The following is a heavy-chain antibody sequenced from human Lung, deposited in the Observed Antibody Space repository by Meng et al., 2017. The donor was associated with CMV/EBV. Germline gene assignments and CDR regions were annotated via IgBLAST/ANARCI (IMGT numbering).Heavy chain of an antibody. CDR1: GFTFSNYA. Sequence: SCAASGFTFSNYAMNWVRQAPGKGLEWVSVIYSDGSSTYYADFVKGRFTISRDNSKKTLDLQMNSLRAEDTAVYYCAKGDDSGWYPFDYWGQGTLVTVSS. CDR2: IYSDGSST. D-gene: IGHD6-19*01. V-gene: IGHV3-23*03. J-gene: IGHJ4*02. CDR3: AKGDDSGWYPFDY.